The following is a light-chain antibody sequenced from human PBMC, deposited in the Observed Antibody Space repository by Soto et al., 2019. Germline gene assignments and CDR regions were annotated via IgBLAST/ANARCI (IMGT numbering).Light chain of an antibody. CDR2: GAS. Sequence: EIVMTQSPATLSVSPGERATLSCRASQNINSNLAWYQQKPGLAPRLLIYGASTRATGIPARFSGSGSGTEFTLPISRLQSEDFAVYYCQQYNDWRTFGQGTKVEIK. CDR1: QNINSN. J-gene: IGKJ1*01. V-gene: IGKV3-15*01. CDR3: QQYNDWRT.